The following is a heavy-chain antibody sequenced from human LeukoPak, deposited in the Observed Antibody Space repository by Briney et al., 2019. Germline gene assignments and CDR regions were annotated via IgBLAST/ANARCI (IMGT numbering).Heavy chain of an antibody. Sequence: ETLSLTCAVYGGSFSGYYWSWIRQPPGKGLEWVASISGGSDYIYYADSVRGRFSISRDNARNSLYLQMNSLRAEDTAVYYCARGSRSDRQGYWGQGILVTVSS. CDR1: GGSFSGYY. CDR2: ISGGSDYI. V-gene: IGHV3-21*01. CDR3: ARGSRSDRQGY. J-gene: IGHJ4*02.